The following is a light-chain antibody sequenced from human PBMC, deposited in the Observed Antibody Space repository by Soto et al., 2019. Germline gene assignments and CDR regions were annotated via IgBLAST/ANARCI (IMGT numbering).Light chain of an antibody. CDR2: DVS. CDR3: SSYTSSSTYV. J-gene: IGLJ1*01. CDR1: SSDVGGYNY. Sequence: QSVVTQPASVSGAPGQSMTISCTGTSSDVGGYNYVSWYQQHPGKVPKLMIYDVSNRPSGVSNRFSGSKSGNTASLTISGLQAEDEADYYCSSYTSSSTYVFRTGTKVTVL. V-gene: IGLV2-14*01.